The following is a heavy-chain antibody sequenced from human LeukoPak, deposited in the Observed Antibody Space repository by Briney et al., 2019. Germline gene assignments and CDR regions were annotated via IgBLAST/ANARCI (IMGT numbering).Heavy chain of an antibody. Sequence: SETLSLTCTVSGGSISGYYWSWIRQPPGKGLEWIGYIYYSGSTNYNPSLKSRVTISVDTSKNQFSLKLSSVTAADTAVYYCASTLEYSSSSVPLYYYYGMDVWGQGTTVTVSS. CDR3: ASTLEYSSSSVPLYYYYGMDV. V-gene: IGHV4-59*08. J-gene: IGHJ6*02. D-gene: IGHD6-6*01. CDR1: GGSISGYY. CDR2: IYYSGST.